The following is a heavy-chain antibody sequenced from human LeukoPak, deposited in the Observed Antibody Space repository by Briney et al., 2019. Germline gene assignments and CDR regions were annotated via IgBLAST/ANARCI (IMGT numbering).Heavy chain of an antibody. V-gene: IGHV3-30*04. Sequence: PGGSLILSCAASGFTFNNYAMHWVRQAPGKGLEWVAFISYEGRDKCYADSVKGRFTISRDNSENTLYLQMNSLRPEDTAVYFCTREVNAFDIWGQGTMVTVSS. CDR3: TREVNAFDI. CDR1: GFTFNNYA. CDR2: ISYEGRDK. J-gene: IGHJ3*02.